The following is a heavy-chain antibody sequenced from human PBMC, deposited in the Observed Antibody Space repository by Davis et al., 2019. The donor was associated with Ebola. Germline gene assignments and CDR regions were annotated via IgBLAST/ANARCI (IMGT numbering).Heavy chain of an antibody. D-gene: IGHD2-2*01. CDR3: ARSSI. CDR2: ISSRSYSI. Sequence: GEFLKISCAASGITFSSYSMNWVRQAPGKGLECVSSISSRSYSIYYADSVKGRFTISRDNAKNSLYLQMNSLRAEDTAVYYCARSSIWGQGTLVTVSS. V-gene: IGHV3-21*01. J-gene: IGHJ4*02. CDR1: GITFSSYS.